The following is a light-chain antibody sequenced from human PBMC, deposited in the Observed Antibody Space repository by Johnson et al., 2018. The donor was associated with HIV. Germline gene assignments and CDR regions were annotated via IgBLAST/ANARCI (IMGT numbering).Light chain of an antibody. Sequence: QSVLTQSPSVSAAPGQKVTISCSGSSSNIENNYVSWYQQLPGTAPKLLIYEDNRRPSGTPDRFSGSKYGTSATLGITGLQTGDEADYYCGTWDSSLSAYVFGTGTKVTVL. J-gene: IGLJ1*01. CDR2: EDN. CDR1: SSNIENNY. V-gene: IGLV1-51*02. CDR3: GTWDSSLSAYV.